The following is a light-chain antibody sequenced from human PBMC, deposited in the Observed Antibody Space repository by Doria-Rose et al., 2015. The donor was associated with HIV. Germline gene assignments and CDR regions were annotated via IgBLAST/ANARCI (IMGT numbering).Light chain of an antibody. Sequence: PGQTITISCTGTRRDVGSYTLVSWYQQHPGRAPKVIIYEATKRPSGVSNRFSGSNSANTASLTISGLQAEDEADYYCCSYAGSNTYVFGTGTKVTVL. V-gene: IGLV2-23*01. CDR1: RRDVGSYTL. J-gene: IGLJ1*01. CDR3: CSYAGSNTYV. CDR2: EAT.